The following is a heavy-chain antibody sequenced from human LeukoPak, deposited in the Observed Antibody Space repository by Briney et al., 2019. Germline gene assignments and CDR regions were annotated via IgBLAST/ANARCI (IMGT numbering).Heavy chain of an antibody. CDR2: ISSSGSTI. D-gene: IGHD3-22*01. CDR1: GFTFSSYE. V-gene: IGHV3-48*03. CDR3: ARQPRDRIAYYDSSGYLDY. Sequence: GGSLRLSCAASGFTFSSYEMNWVRQAPGKGLEWVSYISSSGSTIYYADSVKGRFTISRDNAKNSLYLQMNSLRAEDTAVYYCARQPRDRIAYYDSSGYLDYWGQGTLVTVSS. J-gene: IGHJ4*02.